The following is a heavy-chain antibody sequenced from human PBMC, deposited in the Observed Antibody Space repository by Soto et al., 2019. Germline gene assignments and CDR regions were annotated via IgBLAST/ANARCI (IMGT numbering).Heavy chain of an antibody. CDR1: GFIFTNYA. CDR3: ARDWVSDSSGYRGLWY. Sequence: QVQLVEPGGGVVQPGNSLRLSCVVSGFIFTNYAMHWVRQAPGKGLEWVAVISYDGSNKYFADSVKGRFTISRDNLKNTLYLQMNNLRVEDTAVYYCARDWVSDSSGYRGLWYWGQGALVTVSS. D-gene: IGHD3-22*01. V-gene: IGHV3-30-3*01. CDR2: ISYDGSNK. J-gene: IGHJ4*02.